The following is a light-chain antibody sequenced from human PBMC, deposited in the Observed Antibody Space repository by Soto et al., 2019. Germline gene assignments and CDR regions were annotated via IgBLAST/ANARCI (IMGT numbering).Light chain of an antibody. V-gene: IGLV1-40*01. CDR1: SSNIGAGYD. CDR3: QSYDSRLSGWV. CDR2: GNS. Sequence: QSVLTQPPSVSGAPGQRVTISCTGSSSNIGAGYDVHWYQQLPGTAPKLLIYGNSNRPSGVPDRFSGSKSGTSASLAITGLQAEDEADYYCQSYDSRLSGWVFGGGTKLTGL. J-gene: IGLJ3*02.